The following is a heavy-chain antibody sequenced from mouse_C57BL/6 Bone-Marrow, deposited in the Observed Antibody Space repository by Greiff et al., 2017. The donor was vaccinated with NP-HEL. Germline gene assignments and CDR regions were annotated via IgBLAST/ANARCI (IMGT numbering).Heavy chain of an antibody. CDR1: GYTFTSYW. Sequence: QVQLQQPGAELVRPGSSVKLSCKASGYTFTSYWMDWVKQRPGQGLEWIGNIYPSDSETHYNQKFKDKATLTVDKSSSTAYMQLSSLTSEDSAVYYCARSSYYYGSSPHYDAMDYWGQGTSVTVSS. CDR2: IYPSDSET. J-gene: IGHJ4*01. D-gene: IGHD1-1*01. V-gene: IGHV1-61*01. CDR3: ARSSYYYGSSPHYDAMDY.